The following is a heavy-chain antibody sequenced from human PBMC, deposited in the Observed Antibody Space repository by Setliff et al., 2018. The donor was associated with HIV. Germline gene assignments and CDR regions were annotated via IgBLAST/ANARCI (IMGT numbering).Heavy chain of an antibody. D-gene: IGHD3-10*01. CDR3: ARKLRPGHGVDV. CDR1: GFTFSSYE. CDR2: ISSGGRTI. V-gene: IGHV3-48*03. J-gene: IGHJ6*02. Sequence: GGSLRLSCAASGFTFSSYEMNWVRQAPGQGLELVSYISSGGRTIYYADSVKGRFTISRDNAKNSLYLQMNSLRAEDTAIYYCARKLRPGHGVDVWGQGTTVTVSS.